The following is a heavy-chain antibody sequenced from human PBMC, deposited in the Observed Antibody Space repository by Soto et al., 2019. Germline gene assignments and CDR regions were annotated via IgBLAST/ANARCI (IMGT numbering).Heavy chain of an antibody. CDR1: GGSFSGYY. D-gene: IGHD2-21*02. J-gene: IGHJ3*02. Sequence: QVQLQQWGAGLLKPSETLSLTCAVYGGSFSGYYWSWIRQPPGKGLEWIGEINHSGSTNYNPSLKSRVTISVNTSKNQFSLKLGSVTAADTAVYYCASSIAYCGGDCFGAFDIWGQGTMVTVSS. CDR3: ASSIAYCGGDCFGAFDI. CDR2: INHSGST. V-gene: IGHV4-34*01.